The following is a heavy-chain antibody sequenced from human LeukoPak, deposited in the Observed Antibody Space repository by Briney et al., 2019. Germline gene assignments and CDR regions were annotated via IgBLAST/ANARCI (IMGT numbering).Heavy chain of an antibody. CDR1: GYTFTGYY. V-gene: IGHV1-2*02. CDR2: INPNSGGT. CDR3: ARVVRHSSSWYWFDP. J-gene: IGHJ5*02. D-gene: IGHD6-13*01. Sequence: ASVKVSCKASGYTFTGYYMHWVRPAPGQGLEWMGWINPNSGGTNYAQKFQGRVTMTRDTSISTAYMELSRLRSDDTAVYYCARVVRHSSSWYWFDPWGQGTLVTVSS.